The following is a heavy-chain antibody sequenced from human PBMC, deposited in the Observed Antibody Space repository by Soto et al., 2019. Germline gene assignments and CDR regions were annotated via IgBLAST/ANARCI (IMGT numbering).Heavy chain of an antibody. CDR1: GYTFTSYY. CDR3: ARAAAAGNGRLMDV. Sequence: QVQLVQSGAEVTKPGASVKVSCKASGYTFTSYYIHWVRQAPGQGLEWMGMINPSGGSTTYTQKFQGRVTMTTDTSTSTVYMELSSLTSEDTAVYYCARAAAAGNGRLMDVWGQGTTVTVSS. CDR2: INPSGGST. J-gene: IGHJ6*02. V-gene: IGHV1-46*01. D-gene: IGHD6-13*01.